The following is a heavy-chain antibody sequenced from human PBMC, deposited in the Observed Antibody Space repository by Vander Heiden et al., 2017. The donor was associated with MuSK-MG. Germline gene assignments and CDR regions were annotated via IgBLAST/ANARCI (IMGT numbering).Heavy chain of an antibody. CDR3: ARGRVLLGCGEVGSWFDP. V-gene: IGHV4-61*02. D-gene: IGHD3-10*01. J-gene: IGHJ5*02. CDR2: IYTSGST. Sequence: QVQLQESGPGLVKPSQTLSLTCTVSGGSISSGSYYWSWIRQPAGKGLEWIGRIYTSGSTNYNTSLKRRVTISVDTSKNQFSLKLSSVTAAETAVYYCARGRVLLGCGEVGSWFDPWGQGTLVTVSS. CDR1: GGSISSGSYY.